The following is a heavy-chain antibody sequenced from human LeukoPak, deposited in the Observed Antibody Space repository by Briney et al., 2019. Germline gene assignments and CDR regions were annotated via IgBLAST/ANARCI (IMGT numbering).Heavy chain of an antibody. CDR2: GYSGGTI. Sequence: TPSLTCTGAGISMSSYYWNWIRQRAGEGVERMGCGYSGGTINYNPSLQSRVTMSVDSSKNEFSLKLNSVTAADTAVYYCARGRYCTTTSCTYWYFDLWGRGTLVTVSS. V-gene: IGHV4-4*07. CDR3: ARGRYCTTTSCTYWYFDL. D-gene: IGHD2-2*01. CDR1: GISMSSYY. J-gene: IGHJ2*01.